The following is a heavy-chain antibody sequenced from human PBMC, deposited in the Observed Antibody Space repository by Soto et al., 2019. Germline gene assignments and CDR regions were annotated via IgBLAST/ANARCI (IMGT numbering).Heavy chain of an antibody. CDR2: IYYSGST. CDR3: ARDLDSSGYS. J-gene: IGHJ5*02. D-gene: IGHD3-22*01. Sequence: SETLSLTCTVSGGSISSSSYYWGWIRQPPGKGLEWIGYIYYSGSTNYNPSLKSRVTISVDTSKNQFSLKLSSVTAADTAVYYCARDLDSSGYSWSQGTLVTVSS. CDR1: GGSISSSSYY. V-gene: IGHV4-61*01.